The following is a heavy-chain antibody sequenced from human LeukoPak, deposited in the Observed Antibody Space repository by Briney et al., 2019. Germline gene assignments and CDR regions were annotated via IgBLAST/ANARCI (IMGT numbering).Heavy chain of an antibody. D-gene: IGHD5-18*01. J-gene: IGHJ3*02. CDR2: INHSGST. Sequence: SETLSLTCAVYGGSFSGYYWSWIRQPPGKGLEWIGEINHSGSTNYNPSLKSRVTISVDTSKKQFSLKLSSVTAADAAVYHCARGRGYNAFDIWGQGTMVTVSS. CDR1: GGSFSGYY. CDR3: ARGRGYNAFDI. V-gene: IGHV4-34*01.